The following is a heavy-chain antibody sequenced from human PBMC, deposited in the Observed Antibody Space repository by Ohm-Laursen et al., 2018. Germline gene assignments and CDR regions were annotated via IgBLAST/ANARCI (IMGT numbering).Heavy chain of an antibody. CDR2: ISSRGSSV. CDR3: ARDHVSGSYFVDY. CDR1: GFTFSSYE. J-gene: IGHJ4*02. Sequence: SLRLSCAASGFTFSSYEMNWVRQAPGKGLEWVSYISSRGSSVYYADSVRGRFTISRDNAKNSLYLEMNNVRAEDTAVYYCARDHVSGSYFVDYWGQGTLVTVSS. D-gene: IGHD1-26*01. V-gene: IGHV3-48*03.